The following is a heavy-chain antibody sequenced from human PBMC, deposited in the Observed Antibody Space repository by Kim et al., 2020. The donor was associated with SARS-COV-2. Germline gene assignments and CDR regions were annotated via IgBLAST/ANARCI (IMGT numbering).Heavy chain of an antibody. CDR1: GFTFSSYG. CDR3: ARDVTGYSSGPSWY. J-gene: IGHJ4*02. V-gene: IGHV3-33*01. CDR2: IWYDGSNK. Sequence: GGSLRLSCAASGFTFSSYGMHWVRQAPGKGLEWVAVIWYDGSNKYYADSVKGRFTISRDNSKNTLYLQMNSLGAEDTAVYYCARDVTGYSSGPSWYWGQGTLVTVSS. D-gene: IGHD6-19*01.